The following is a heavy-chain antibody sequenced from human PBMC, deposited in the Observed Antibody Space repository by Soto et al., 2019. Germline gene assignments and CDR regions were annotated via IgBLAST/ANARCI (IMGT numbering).Heavy chain of an antibody. V-gene: IGHV6-1*01. CDR2: TYYRSKWYN. J-gene: IGHJ6*03. Sequence: QVQLQQSGPGLVKPSQTLSLTCAISGDSVSSNSAAWNWIRQSPSRGLEWLGRTYYRSKWYNDYAVSVKSRIPINPDTSKNQFSLQLNSVTPEDTAVYYRARALGYCSSTSCYYYYMDVWGKGTTVTVSS. D-gene: IGHD2-2*01. CDR1: GDSVSSNSAA. CDR3: ARALGYCSSTSCYYYYMDV.